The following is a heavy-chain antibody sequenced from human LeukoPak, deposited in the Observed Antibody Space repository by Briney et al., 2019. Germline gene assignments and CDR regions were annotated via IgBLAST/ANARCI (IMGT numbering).Heavy chain of an antibody. Sequence: GGSLRLSCAASGFTFSSYGMHWVRQASGKGLEWVGRIRSKANSYATAYAASVKGRFTISRDDSKNTAYLQMNSLKTEDTAVYYCTRVDSSGWIYYYYYYGMDVWGQGTTVTVSS. CDR1: GFTFSSYG. V-gene: IGHV3-73*01. CDR3: TRVDSSGWIYYYYYYGMDV. J-gene: IGHJ6*02. D-gene: IGHD6-19*01. CDR2: IRSKANSYAT.